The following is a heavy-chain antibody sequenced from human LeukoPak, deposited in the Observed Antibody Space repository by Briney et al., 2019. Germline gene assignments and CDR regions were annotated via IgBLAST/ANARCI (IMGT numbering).Heavy chain of an antibody. D-gene: IGHD3-10*01. CDR2: FYYTGST. J-gene: IGHJ4*02. CDR3: ARVLYGDYYGSGSYPYFDY. Sequence: SETLSLTCTVSGGSVSSGSYYWSWIRQPPGKGLEWIGYFYYTGSTNYNPSLKSRVTISVDTSKNQFSLKLSSVTAADTAVYYCARVLYGDYYGSGSYPYFDYWGQGTLVTVSS. V-gene: IGHV4-61*01. CDR1: GGSVSSGSYY.